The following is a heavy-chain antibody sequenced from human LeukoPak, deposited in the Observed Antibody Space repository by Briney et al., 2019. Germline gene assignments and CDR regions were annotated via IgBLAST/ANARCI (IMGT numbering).Heavy chain of an antibody. D-gene: IGHD2-2*02. V-gene: IGHV3-9*01. Sequence: GGSLRLSCAASGFTFDDYAMHWVRQAPGKGLEWVSGISWNSGSIGYADSVKGRFTISRDNAKNSLYLQMNSLRAEDTALYYCAKDSSPAAIRPPDYWGQGTLVTVSS. CDR1: GFTFDDYA. J-gene: IGHJ4*02. CDR3: AKDSSPAAIRPPDY. CDR2: ISWNSGSI.